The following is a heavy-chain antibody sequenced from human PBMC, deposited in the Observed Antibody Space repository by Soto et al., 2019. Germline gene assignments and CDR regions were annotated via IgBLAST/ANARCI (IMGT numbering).Heavy chain of an antibody. CDR3: LKDAPNASIDD. CDR1: GFRFEQYV. D-gene: IGHD3-16*01. V-gene: IGHV3-9*01. Sequence: VQVVASGGGLVQPGRSLRLSCAVSGFRFEQYVMHWVRQAPGKGLECVSTVSPTGDTVAYADSVEGRSTVSRDNAKNSLYLQMNSLKGENTAFYYCLKDAPNASIDDWGQGTLVTVSS. J-gene: IGHJ4*02. CDR2: VSPTGDTV.